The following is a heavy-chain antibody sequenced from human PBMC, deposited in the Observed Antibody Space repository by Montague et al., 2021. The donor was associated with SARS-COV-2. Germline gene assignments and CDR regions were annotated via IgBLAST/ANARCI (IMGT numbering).Heavy chain of an antibody. Sequence: SGNVDYNPYIKSPVTILVDTSKNQFSLKLSSVTAADTAVYYCAAQTEYYYYSLYVWGQGTTATVS. CDR3: AAQTEYYYYSLYV. V-gene: IGHV4-59*08. J-gene: IGHJ6*02. CDR2: SGNV.